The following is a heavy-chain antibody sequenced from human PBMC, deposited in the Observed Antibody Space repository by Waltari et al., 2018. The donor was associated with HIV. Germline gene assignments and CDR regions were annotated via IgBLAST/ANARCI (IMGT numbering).Heavy chain of an antibody. D-gene: IGHD6-19*01. V-gene: IGHV2-70*15. CDR1: GFSLSTSGMC. J-gene: IGHJ4*02. CDR2: IDWDDDK. Sequence: QVTLRESGPALVKPTQTLTLTCTFSGFSLSTSGMCVSWIRQPPGKALEWLARIDWDDDKYYSTSLKTRLTISKDTSKNQVVLTMTNMDPVDTATYYCARTGIAVAGTVDFDYWGQGTLVTVSS. CDR3: ARTGIAVAGTVDFDY.